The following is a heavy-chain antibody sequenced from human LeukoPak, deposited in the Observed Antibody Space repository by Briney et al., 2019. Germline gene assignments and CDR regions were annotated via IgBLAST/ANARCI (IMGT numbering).Heavy chain of an antibody. CDR3: ARDRDY. J-gene: IGHJ4*02. V-gene: IGHV4-31*03. CDR1: GGSINNGGYY. CDR2: IYYSGSS. Sequence: SETLSLTCTVSGGSINNGGYYWSWIRQHPGKGLEWIGYIYYSGSSYYNPSLKSRVTISVDRSKNQFSLKLSSVTAADTAVYYCARDRDYWGQGTLVTVSS.